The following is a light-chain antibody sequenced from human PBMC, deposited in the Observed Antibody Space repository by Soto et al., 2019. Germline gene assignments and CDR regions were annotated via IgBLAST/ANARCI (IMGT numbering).Light chain of an antibody. J-gene: IGKJ4*01. CDR3: QQYKNWPPLT. CDR1: QSVSYN. CDR2: GAF. V-gene: IGKV3-15*01. Sequence: EIVMTQSPATLSVSPGETATLSCRASQSVSYNLAWYQQKPGQGPRLLIYGAFTGATGIPARFSGSGSGTEFTLTISSRQSEDFAVYYCQQYKNWPPLTFGGGTKVEIK.